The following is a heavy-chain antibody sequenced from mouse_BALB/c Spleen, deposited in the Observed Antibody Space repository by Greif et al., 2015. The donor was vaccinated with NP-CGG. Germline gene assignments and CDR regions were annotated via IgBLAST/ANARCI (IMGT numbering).Heavy chain of an antibody. J-gene: IGHJ2*01. CDR1: GYTFTSYW. Sequence: VHLVESGAELAKPGASVKMSCKASGYTFTSYWMHWVKQRPGQGLEWIGYINPSTGYTEYNQKFKDKATLTADKSSSTAYMQLSSLTSEDSAVYYCARRTTATYFDYWGQGTTLTVSS. CDR3: ARRTTATYFDY. CDR2: INPSTGYT. D-gene: IGHD1-2*01. V-gene: IGHV1-7*01.